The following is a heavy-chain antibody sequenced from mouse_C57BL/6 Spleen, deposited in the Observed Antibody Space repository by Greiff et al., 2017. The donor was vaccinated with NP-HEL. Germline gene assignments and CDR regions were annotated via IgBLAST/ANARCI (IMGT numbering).Heavy chain of an antibody. D-gene: IGHD1-1*01. Sequence: LVESGAELVKPGASVKISCKASGYAFSSYWMNWVKQRPGKGLEWIGQIYPGDGDTNYNGKFKGKATLTADKSSSTAYMQLSSLTSEDSAVYFCARSRNYGSSDYWGQGTTLTVSS. CDR3: ARSRNYGSSDY. CDR2: IYPGDGDT. CDR1: GYAFSSYW. V-gene: IGHV1-80*01. J-gene: IGHJ2*01.